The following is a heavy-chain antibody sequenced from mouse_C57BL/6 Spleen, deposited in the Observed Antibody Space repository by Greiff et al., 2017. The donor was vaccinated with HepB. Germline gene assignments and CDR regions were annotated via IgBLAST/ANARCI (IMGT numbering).Heavy chain of an antibody. CDR1: GYTFTSYW. D-gene: IGHD1-1*01. J-gene: IGHJ3*01. CDR2: IHPNSGNT. CDR3: ARRTPYGSSPLFAY. V-gene: IGHV1-64*01. Sequence: QVQLKQPGAELVKPGASVKLSCKASGYTFTSYWMHWVKQRPGQGLEWIGMIHPNSGNTNYNEKFKSKATLTVDKSSSTAYMQLSSLTSEDSAVYSCARRTPYGSSPLFAYWGQGTLVTVSA.